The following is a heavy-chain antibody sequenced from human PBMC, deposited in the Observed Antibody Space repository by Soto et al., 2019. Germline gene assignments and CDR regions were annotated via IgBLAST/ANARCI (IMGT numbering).Heavy chain of an antibody. J-gene: IGHJ6*02. CDR1: GDSVSSNSAA. CDR3: ARDLERPGEAYYYGMDV. D-gene: IGHD1-26*01. Sequence: PSQTLSLTCAISGDSVSSNSAAWNWIRQSPSRGLEWLGRTYYRSKWYNDYAVSVKSRITINPDTSKNQFSLQLNSVTPEDTAVYYCARDLERPGEAYYYGMDVWGQGTTVTAP. V-gene: IGHV6-1*01. CDR2: TYYRSKWYN.